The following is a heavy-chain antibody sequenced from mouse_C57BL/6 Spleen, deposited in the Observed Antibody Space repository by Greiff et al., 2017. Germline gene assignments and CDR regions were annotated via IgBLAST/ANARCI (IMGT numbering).Heavy chain of an antibody. V-gene: IGHV1-80*01. CDR3: ARSTVVARRAMDY. CDR2: IYPGDGDT. J-gene: IGHJ4*01. Sequence: QVQLKESGAELVKPGASVKISCKASGYAFSSYWMNWVKQRPGKGLEWIGQIYPGDGDTNYNGKFKGKATLTADKSSSTAYMQLSSLTSEDSAVYCCARSTVVARRAMDYWGQGTSVTVSS. D-gene: IGHD1-1*01. CDR1: GYAFSSYW.